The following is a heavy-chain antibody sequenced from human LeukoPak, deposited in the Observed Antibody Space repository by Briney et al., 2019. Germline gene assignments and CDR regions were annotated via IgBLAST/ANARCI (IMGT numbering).Heavy chain of an antibody. CDR1: GFSFSIHG. V-gene: IGHV3-48*04. D-gene: IGHD3-10*01. J-gene: IGHJ4*02. CDR2: ISSSSSTI. CDR3: AREPGDY. Sequence: GGSLTLSCAASGFSFSIHGMGWVRRAPGKGLEWVSYISSSSSTIYYADSVKGRFTISRDNAKNSLYLQMNSLRAEDTAVYYCAREPGDYWGQGTLVTVSS.